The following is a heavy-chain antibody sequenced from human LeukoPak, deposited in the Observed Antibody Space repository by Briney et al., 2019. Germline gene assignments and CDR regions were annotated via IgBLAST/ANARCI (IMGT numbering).Heavy chain of an antibody. D-gene: IGHD2-2*01. V-gene: IGHV3-64*04. CDR3: AKSRAISAFDI. Sequence: PGGSLRLSCSASGFIFTTYTMYWVRQAPGKGLEYVSVINGDGRTTYYADSVKGRFTISRDNSKNTLYLQMNSLRAEDTAVYYCAKSRAISAFDIWGQGTMVTVSS. CDR2: INGDGRTT. CDR1: GFIFTTYT. J-gene: IGHJ3*02.